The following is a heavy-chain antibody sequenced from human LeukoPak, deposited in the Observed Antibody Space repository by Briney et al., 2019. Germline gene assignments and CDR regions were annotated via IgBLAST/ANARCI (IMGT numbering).Heavy chain of an antibody. CDR2: IYYSGST. CDR1: GGSISSSSYY. J-gene: IGHJ5*02. D-gene: IGHD1-14*01. V-gene: IGHV4-39*07. CDR3: ARVTSRLGWFDP. Sequence: PSETLSLTCTVSGGSISSSSYYWGWIRQPPGKGLEWIGSIYYSGSTKYNPSLKSRVTMSVDTSKNQFSLKLSSVTAADTAVYYCARVTSRLGWFDPWGQGTLVTVSS.